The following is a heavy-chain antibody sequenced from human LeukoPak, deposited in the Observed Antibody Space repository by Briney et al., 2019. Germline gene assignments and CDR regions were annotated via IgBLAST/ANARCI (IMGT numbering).Heavy chain of an antibody. D-gene: IGHD1-26*01. CDR3: ATAPAVGATTAGYN. J-gene: IGHJ4*02. CDR1: GYTLTELS. V-gene: IGHV1-24*01. Sequence: ASVKVSCKVSGYTLTELSMHWVRQAPGKGLEWMGGFDPEDGETIYAQKFQGRVTMTEDTSTDTAYMELSSLRSEDTAVYYCATAPAVGATTAGYNWCQGTLVTVSS. CDR2: FDPEDGET.